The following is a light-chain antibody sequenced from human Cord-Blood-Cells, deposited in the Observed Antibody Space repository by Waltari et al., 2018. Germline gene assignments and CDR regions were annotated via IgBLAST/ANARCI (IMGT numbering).Light chain of an antibody. J-gene: IGKJ2*01. Sequence: DIQMTQSPSSLSASVGDRVTITCRASQSISSYLKWYQQKPGKAPKLLIYAASSLQSGVPSMFSGSGSGKYFTLTISILQPEDFATYYCQQSDSTPYTFGQGTKLEIK. CDR1: QSISSY. CDR2: AAS. V-gene: IGKV1-39*01. CDR3: QQSDSTPYT.